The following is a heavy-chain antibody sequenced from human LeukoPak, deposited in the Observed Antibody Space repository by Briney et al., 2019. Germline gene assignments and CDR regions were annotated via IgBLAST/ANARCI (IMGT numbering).Heavy chain of an antibody. Sequence: ASVKVSCKASGYTFTSYGISWVRQAPGQGLEWMGWISAYNGNTNYAQKLQGRVTMTTDTSTSTAYMELRSLRSDDTAVYYCARDSSSWYIRGDFDYWGQGTLVTVSS. CDR3: ARDSSSWYIRGDFDY. D-gene: IGHD6-13*01. V-gene: IGHV1-18*01. CDR1: GYTFTSYG. J-gene: IGHJ4*02. CDR2: ISAYNGNT.